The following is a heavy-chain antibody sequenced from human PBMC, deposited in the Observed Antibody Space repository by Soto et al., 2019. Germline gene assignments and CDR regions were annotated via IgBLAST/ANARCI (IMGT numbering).Heavy chain of an antibody. Sequence: QVQLVQSGAEVKNPGASVKVSCKASGYTFTSYGISWVRQAPGQGLEWMGWISAYNGNTNYAQKLQGRVTMTTDTFTRTVYMELRSLRAHYQAVYYCVSRGPYISRRYSIFLCLLHGAMDVCDQGTTVT. CDR3: VSRGPYISRRYSIFLCLLHGAMDV. CDR1: GYTFTSYG. CDR2: ISAYNGNT. V-gene: IGHV1-18*04. D-gene: IGHD1-26*01. J-gene: IGHJ6*02.